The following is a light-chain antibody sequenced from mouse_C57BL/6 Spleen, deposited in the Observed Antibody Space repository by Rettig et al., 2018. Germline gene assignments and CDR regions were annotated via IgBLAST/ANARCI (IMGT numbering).Light chain of an antibody. CDR1: SSVSY. CDR3: QQWNNYPLT. J-gene: IGKJ5*01. CDR2: DTS. V-gene: IGKV4-55*01. Sequence: KVTMTCSASSSVSYMYWYQQKPGSSPRLLIYDTSNLASGVPVRFSGSGSGTSYSLTISRMEAEDAATYYCQQWNNYPLTFGAGTKLELK.